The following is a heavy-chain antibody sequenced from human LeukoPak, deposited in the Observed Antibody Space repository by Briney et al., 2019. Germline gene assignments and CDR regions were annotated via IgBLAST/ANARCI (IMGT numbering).Heavy chain of an antibody. CDR2: MSPNSGDT. CDR3: ARGPPNWGYDY. Sequence: ASVKASCKASGYTFTSYDFNWVRQATGQRPERMGWMSPNSGDTGYAQKFQDRVTMTRNTSISTAYMELSSLRSDDTAVYYCARGPPNWGYDYWGPGTLVTVSS. D-gene: IGHD7-27*01. V-gene: IGHV1-8*01. J-gene: IGHJ4*02. CDR1: GYTFTSYD.